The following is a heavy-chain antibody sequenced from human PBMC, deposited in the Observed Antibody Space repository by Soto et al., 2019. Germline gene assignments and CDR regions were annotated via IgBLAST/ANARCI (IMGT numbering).Heavy chain of an antibody. CDR2: ISASTRNT. Sequence: QVQLVQSGAEVKKPGASVKVSCQASGYTFTNYAISWVRQAPGQGLEWMGWISASTRNTDQAQNFQGRVTMTIDTSTNKANMELRRLRSDDTAVYYCARCYCSVGSCYACWHFDLWGRGTLVTVSS. V-gene: IGHV1-18*01. CDR3: ARCYCSVGSCYACWHFDL. CDR1: GYTFTNYA. D-gene: IGHD2-15*01. J-gene: IGHJ2*01.